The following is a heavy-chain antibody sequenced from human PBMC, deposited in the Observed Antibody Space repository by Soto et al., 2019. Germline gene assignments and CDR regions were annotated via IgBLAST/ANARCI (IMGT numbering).Heavy chain of an antibody. D-gene: IGHD6-13*01. J-gene: IGHJ4*02. CDR2: INAGNGNT. V-gene: IGHV1-3*01. CDR3: ARSVSYSSSWYYLDY. CDR1: GYTFTSYA. Sequence: QVQLVQSGAEVKKPGASVKVSCKASGYTFTSYAMHWVRQAPGQRIEWMGWINAGNGNTKYSQKFQGRVTITRDTSASTAYMELSSLRSEDKAVYYCARSVSYSSSWYYLDYWGQGTLVTVSS.